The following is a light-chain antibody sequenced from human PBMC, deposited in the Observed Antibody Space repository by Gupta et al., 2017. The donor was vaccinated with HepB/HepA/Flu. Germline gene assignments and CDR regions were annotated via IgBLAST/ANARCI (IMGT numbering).Light chain of an antibody. CDR1: QSVHGA. CDR2: VIS. V-gene: IGKV3-15*01. CDR3: QQYGVWPPA. Sequence: EIVMTQSPATLSLSAGENATLSCRASQSVHGALAWYQQKPGQPPRLLIHVISTRATGVPARFIGSGSGTEFTLTVSGLQSEDSALFFCQQYGVWPPAFGLGTKLEIK. J-gene: IGKJ3*01.